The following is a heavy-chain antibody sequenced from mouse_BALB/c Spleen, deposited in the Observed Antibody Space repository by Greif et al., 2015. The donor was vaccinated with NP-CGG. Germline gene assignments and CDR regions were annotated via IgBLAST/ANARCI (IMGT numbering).Heavy chain of an antibody. D-gene: IGHD2-1*01. CDR1: SYTFTSYW. CDR3: ARGDGNFPWFAY. Sequence: VQLQQSGAELAKPGASVKMSCKASSYTFTSYWMHWVKQRPGQGLEWIGYINPSTGYTEYNQKSKDKATLTADKSSSTAYMQLSSLTSEDSAVYYCARGDGNFPWFAYWGQGTLVTVSA. CDR2: INPSTGYT. V-gene: IGHV1-7*01. J-gene: IGHJ3*01.